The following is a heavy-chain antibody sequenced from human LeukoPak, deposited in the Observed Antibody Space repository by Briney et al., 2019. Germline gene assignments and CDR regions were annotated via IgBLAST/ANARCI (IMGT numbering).Heavy chain of an antibody. V-gene: IGHV3-30*04. D-gene: IGHD3-10*01. CDR3: ARDYYGSGSYGYFDY. CDR1: GFTFSNYA. Sequence: PGRSLRLSCAASGFTFSNYAMHWVRQAPGKGLEWVAVISYDGSNKYYTDSVKGRFTISRDNSKNTLYLQMNSLRADDTAVYYCARDYYGSGSYGYFDYWGQGTLVTVSS. J-gene: IGHJ4*02. CDR2: ISYDGSNK.